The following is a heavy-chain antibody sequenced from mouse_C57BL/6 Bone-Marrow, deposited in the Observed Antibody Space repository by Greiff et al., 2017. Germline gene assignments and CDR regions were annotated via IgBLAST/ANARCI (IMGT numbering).Heavy chain of an antibody. V-gene: IGHV1-19*01. D-gene: IGHD6-5*01. CDR3: AICCGNRPYYAMDY. J-gene: IGHJ4*01. CDR1: GYTFTDYY. Sequence: VQLKESGPVLVKPGASVKMSCKASGYTFTDYYMNWVKQSHGKSLEWIGVINPYNGGTSYNQKFKGKATLTVDKSSSTAYMELNSLTSEDSAVXYCAICCGNRPYYAMDYWGQGTSVTVSS. CDR2: INPYNGGT.